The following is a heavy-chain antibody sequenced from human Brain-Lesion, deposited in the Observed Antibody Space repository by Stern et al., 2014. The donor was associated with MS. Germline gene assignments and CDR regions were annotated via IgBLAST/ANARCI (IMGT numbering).Heavy chain of an antibody. D-gene: IGHD2-2*01. CDR1: GGSISSGGYY. Sequence: QMQLQESGPGLVKPSQTLSLSCTVSGGSISSGGYYWSWIRQPAGKGLEWIGRIFNSGSTSYNPPLKSRVPISIDTSKTQFSLRLNPMTAADTAVYYCARGRVVPGFQYYATDVWGQGTTVIVSS. CDR3: ARGRVVPGFQYYATDV. CDR2: IFNSGST. V-gene: IGHV4-61*02. J-gene: IGHJ6*02.